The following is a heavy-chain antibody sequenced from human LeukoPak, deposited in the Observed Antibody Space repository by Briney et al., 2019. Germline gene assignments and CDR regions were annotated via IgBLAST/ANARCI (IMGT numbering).Heavy chain of an antibody. Sequence: GGSLRLSCAAYGFTFSSYAMSWVRQAPGKGLEWVSAISGSGGSTYYADSVKGRFTISRDNSKNTLYLQMNSLRAEDTAVYYCAKDPRRRYYYDSSGHPWGQGTLVTVSS. CDR3: AKDPRRRYYYDSSGHP. CDR2: ISGSGGST. CDR1: GFTFSSYA. D-gene: IGHD3-22*01. V-gene: IGHV3-23*01. J-gene: IGHJ5*02.